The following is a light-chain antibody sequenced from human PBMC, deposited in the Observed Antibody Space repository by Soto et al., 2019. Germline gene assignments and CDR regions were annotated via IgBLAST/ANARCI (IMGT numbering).Light chain of an antibody. J-gene: IGLJ7*01. CDR3: ETWDSDTRV. Sequence: QSVLTQSSSASASLGSSVNLTCTLSSGHSTNIIAWHQQQPGKAPRYLMKLEGSGSYNEGSGVPDRFSGSSSGADRYLYISNLQSEDEADYYCETWDSDTRVFGGGTQLTVL. CDR2: LEGSGSY. V-gene: IGLV4-60*03. CDR1: SGHSTNI.